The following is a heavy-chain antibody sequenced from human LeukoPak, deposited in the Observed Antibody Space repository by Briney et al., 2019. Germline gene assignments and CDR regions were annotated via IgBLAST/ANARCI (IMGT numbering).Heavy chain of an antibody. CDR3: ARGVVVGATDAFDI. V-gene: IGHV1-69*13. CDR2: IIPIFGTA. Sequence: SVKVSCKASGGTFSSYAISWVRQAPGQELEWMGGIIPIFGTANYAQKFQGRVTITADESTSTAYMELSSLRSEDTAVYYCARGVVVGATDAFDIWGQGTMVTVSS. J-gene: IGHJ3*02. CDR1: GGTFSSYA. D-gene: IGHD1-26*01.